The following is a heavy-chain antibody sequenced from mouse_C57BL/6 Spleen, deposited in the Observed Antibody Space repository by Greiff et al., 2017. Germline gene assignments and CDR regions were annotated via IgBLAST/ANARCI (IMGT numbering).Heavy chain of an antibody. V-gene: IGHV3-6*01. Sequence: DVQLQESGPGLVKPSQSLSLTCSVTGYSITSGYYWNWIRQFPGNKLEWMGYISYDGSNNYNPSLKNRISITRDTSKNQFFLKLNSVTTEDTATYYCARYYGSSYVDYWGQGTTLTVSS. D-gene: IGHD1-1*01. CDR2: ISYDGSN. J-gene: IGHJ2*01. CDR3: ARYYGSSYVDY. CDR1: GYSITSGYY.